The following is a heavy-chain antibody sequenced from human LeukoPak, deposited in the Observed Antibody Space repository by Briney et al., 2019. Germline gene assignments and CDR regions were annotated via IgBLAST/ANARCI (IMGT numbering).Heavy chain of an antibody. V-gene: IGHV3-30-3*01. CDR1: GFTFSSYA. CDR3: ARDRGYCSGGSCRSSGGMDV. D-gene: IGHD2-15*01. J-gene: IGHJ6*02. CDR2: ISYDGSNK. Sequence: GGSLRLSCAASGFTFSSYAMHWVRQAPGKGLEWVAAISYDGSNKYYADSVKGRFTTSRDNSKNTLYLQMNSLRAEDTAVYYCARDRGYCSGGSCRSSGGMDVWGQGTTVTVSS.